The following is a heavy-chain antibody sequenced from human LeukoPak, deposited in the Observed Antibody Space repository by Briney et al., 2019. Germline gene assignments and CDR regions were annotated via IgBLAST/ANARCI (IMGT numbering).Heavy chain of an antibody. D-gene: IGHD2-2*03. CDR1: GFTFSSYS. CDR3: ARGDVGYCSHTNCHYFEY. CDR2: VRYDGSST. Sequence: QSGGSLRLSCAASGFTFSSYSMNWVRQAPGKGLEWLAYVRYDGSSTYYGDSVRGRFTIHRDNSKNTVYLQMNSLRPEDTAVYYCARGDVGYCSHTNCHYFEYWGQGSLATVSS. V-gene: IGHV3-30*02. J-gene: IGHJ4*02.